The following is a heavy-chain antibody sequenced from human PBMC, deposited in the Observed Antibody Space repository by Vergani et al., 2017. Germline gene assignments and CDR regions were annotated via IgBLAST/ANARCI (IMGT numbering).Heavy chain of an antibody. CDR1: GDSVSSNSAA. CDR3: ARGAHLLCSGTSCYRGYYYYYYMDV. D-gene: IGHD2-2*02. J-gene: IGHJ6*03. Sequence: QVQLQQSGPGLVKPSQTLSLTCAISGDSVSSNSAAWNWIRQSPSRGLEWLGRTYYRSKWYNDYAVSVKSRITINPDTSKNQFSLQLNSVTPEDTAVYYCARGAHLLCSGTSCYRGYYYYYYMDVWGKGTTVTVSS. V-gene: IGHV6-1*01. CDR2: TYYRSKWYN.